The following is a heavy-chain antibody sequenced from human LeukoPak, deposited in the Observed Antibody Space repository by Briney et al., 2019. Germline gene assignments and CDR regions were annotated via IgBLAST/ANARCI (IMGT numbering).Heavy chain of an antibody. D-gene: IGHD6-19*01. J-gene: IGHJ3*02. CDR1: GYTFTSYG. CDR2: ISAYNGDT. CDR3: ARDLHSSGWYPMGAFDI. V-gene: IGHV1-18*01. Sequence: GASVKVSCKASGYTFTSYGISWVRQAPGQGLEWMGWISAYNGDTNYAQKLQGRVTMTTDTSTSTAYMELRSLRSDDTAVYYCARDLHSSGWYPMGAFDIWGQGTMVTVSS.